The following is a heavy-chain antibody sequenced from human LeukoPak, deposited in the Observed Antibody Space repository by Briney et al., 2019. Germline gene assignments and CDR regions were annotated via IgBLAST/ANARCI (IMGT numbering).Heavy chain of an antibody. D-gene: IGHD3-10*01. J-gene: IGHJ4*02. V-gene: IGHV3-7*05. CDR2: IKQDGSEK. Sequence: PGGSLRLSCAASGFTFSTFWMSWVRQAPGKGLEGVANIKQDGSEKYYVDSVKGRFTISRDNAKNSLYLQMNSLRAEDTAVYYCARDRGSQDYWGQGTLVTVSS. CDR1: GFTFSTFW. CDR3: ARDRGSQDY.